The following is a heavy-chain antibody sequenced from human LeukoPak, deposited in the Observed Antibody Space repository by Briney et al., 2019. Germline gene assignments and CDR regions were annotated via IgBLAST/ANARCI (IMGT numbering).Heavy chain of an antibody. J-gene: IGHJ3*02. CDR2: INHSGST. CDR1: GGSFSGYY. D-gene: IGHD3-3*01. CDR3: ARPSITIFGVVINIDAFDI. Sequence: SETLSLTCAVYGGSFSGYYWSWIRQPPGKGLEWIGEINHSGSTNYNPSLKSRVTISVDTSKNQFSLKLSSVTAADTAVYYCARPSITIFGVVINIDAFDIWGQGTMVTVSS. V-gene: IGHV4-34*01.